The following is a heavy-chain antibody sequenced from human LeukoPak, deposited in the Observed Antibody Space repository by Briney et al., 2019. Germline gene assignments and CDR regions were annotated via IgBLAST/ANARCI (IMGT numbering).Heavy chain of an antibody. J-gene: IGHJ3*02. CDR2: IYTSGST. Sequence: SETLSLTCTVSGGSISSYYWSWIRQPAGKGLEWIGRIYTSGSTNYNPSLKSRVTISVDTSKNQFSLKLSSVTAADTAVYYCARYCSSTSCYSGGAFDIWGQGTMVTVSS. D-gene: IGHD2-2*01. CDR1: GGSISSYY. V-gene: IGHV4-4*07. CDR3: ARYCSSTSCYSGGAFDI.